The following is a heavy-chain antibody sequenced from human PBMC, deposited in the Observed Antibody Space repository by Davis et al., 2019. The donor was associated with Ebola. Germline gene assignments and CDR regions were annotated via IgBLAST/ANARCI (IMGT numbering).Heavy chain of an antibody. V-gene: IGHV1-69*06. Sequence: AASVKVSCKTSGGTFSNYAINWVRQAPGQGLEWMGRIIPIFGTTNYAQKFQGRIILTADTSTGTAYMELNRLKSEDTALYYCARGRDGYNFDLWGQGSPVTVSS. CDR3: ARGRDGYNFDL. D-gene: IGHD5-24*01. CDR1: GGTFSNYA. CDR2: IIPIFGTT. J-gene: IGHJ4*02.